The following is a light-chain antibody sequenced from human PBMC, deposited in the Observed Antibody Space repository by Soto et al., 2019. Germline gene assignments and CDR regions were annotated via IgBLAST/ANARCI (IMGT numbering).Light chain of an antibody. Sequence: EIVMTQAPATLSVSPGERATLSCRASQSVSSNLAWYQQKPGQAPRLLIYYASTRDTGVPARFSGSGSGTDFTLTISSLQSEDFAVYYCQQRHMWPITFGQGTRLEIK. CDR3: QQRHMWPIT. V-gene: IGKV3-15*01. CDR2: YAS. CDR1: QSVSSN. J-gene: IGKJ5*01.